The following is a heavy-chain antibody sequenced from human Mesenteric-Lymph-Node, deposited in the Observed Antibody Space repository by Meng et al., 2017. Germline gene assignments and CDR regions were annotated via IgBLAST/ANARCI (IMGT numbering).Heavy chain of an antibody. J-gene: IGHJ4*02. V-gene: IGHV5-51*01. Sequence: GESLKISCQGSGYSFATHWIAWLRQAPGTGLEWMGITYPGDSDATYNPSFQGQVTFSADKSINTAYLQWSSLQASDTAIYYCARQANWGSYYFWGQGTVVTVSS. CDR2: TYPGDSDA. CDR3: ARQANWGSYYF. CDR1: GYSFATHW. D-gene: IGHD3-16*01.